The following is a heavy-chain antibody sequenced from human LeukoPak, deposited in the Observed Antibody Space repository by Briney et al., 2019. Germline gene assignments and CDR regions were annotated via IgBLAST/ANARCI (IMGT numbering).Heavy chain of an antibody. D-gene: IGHD1-1*01. V-gene: IGHV4-61*02. CDR1: GGSISSGSYY. CDR2: IYTSGST. J-gene: IGHJ4*02. Sequence: SETLSLTCAVSGGSISSGSYYWSWIRQPAGKGLEWIGRIYTSGSTNYNPSLKSRVTISVDTSKNQFSLKLSSVTAADTAVYYCASQLGYFDYWGQGTLVTVSS. CDR3: ASQLGYFDY.